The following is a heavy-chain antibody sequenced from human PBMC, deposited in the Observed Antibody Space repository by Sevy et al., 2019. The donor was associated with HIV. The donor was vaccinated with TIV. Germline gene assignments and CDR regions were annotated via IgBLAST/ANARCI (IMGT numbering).Heavy chain of an antibody. J-gene: IGHJ6*02. V-gene: IGHV4-59*01. CDR1: GVSISGYY. D-gene: IGHD6-13*01. CDR2: IYYSGMT. Sequence: SETLSLTCTVSGVSISGYYWSRIQQSPGKGLEWIGYIYYSGMTNYNPSLKSQVTISDDTSKNQFSLKLNSVTAADTAVYYFARAAAEYYYVMAVWGQGTKVTVSS. CDR3: ARAAAEYYYVMAV.